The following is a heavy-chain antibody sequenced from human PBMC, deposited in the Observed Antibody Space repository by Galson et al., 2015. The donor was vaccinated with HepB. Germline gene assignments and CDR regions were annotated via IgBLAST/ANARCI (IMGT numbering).Heavy chain of an antibody. CDR3: AREAEATILYGMDV. V-gene: IGHV7-4-1*02. CDR1: GYTFTSYA. CDR2: INTNTGNP. Sequence: SVKVSCKASGYTFTSYAMNWVRQAPGQGLEWMGWINTNTGNPTYAQGFTGRFVFSLDTSVSTAYLQISSLKAEDTAVYYCAREAEATILYGMDVWGQGTTVTVSS. D-gene: IGHD1-26*01. J-gene: IGHJ6*02.